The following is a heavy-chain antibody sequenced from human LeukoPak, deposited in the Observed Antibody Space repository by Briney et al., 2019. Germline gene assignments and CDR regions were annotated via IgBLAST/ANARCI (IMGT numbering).Heavy chain of an antibody. CDR2: ISSSSTYI. J-gene: IGHJ6*02. CDR3: ARASYNYGMDV. Sequence: PGGSLRLSCAASGFTFSNAWMSWVRQAAGKGWEWVSFISSSSTYIYYADSVKGRFTISRDNAKNSLYLQMNSLRAEDTAVYYCARASYNYGMDVWGQGTTVTVSS. V-gene: IGHV3-21*01. CDR1: GFTFSNAW.